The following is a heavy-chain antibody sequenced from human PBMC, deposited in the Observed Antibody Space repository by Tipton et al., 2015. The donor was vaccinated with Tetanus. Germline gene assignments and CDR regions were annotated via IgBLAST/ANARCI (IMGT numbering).Heavy chain of an antibody. J-gene: IGHJ5*02. V-gene: IGHV4-59*12. D-gene: IGHD6-19*01. CDR2: VYYSGST. Sequence: TLSLTCTVSGGSINNYYWSWIRQPPGKGLEWIGYVYYSGSTNYNPSLKSRVTISVDTPKNHFSLNLSSVTAADTAVYYCAFLPKHWLVPSFDPWGQGTLVTVSS. CDR3: AFLPKHWLVPSFDP. CDR1: GGSINNYY.